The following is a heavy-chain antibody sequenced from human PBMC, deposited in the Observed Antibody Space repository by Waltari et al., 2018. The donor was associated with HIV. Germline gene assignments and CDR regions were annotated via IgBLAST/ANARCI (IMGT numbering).Heavy chain of an antibody. Sequence: EVQLVESGGGLVQPGGSLNLSCAASGFTFSGSAMHWARQASGKGLEGVGRIRSKANSYATAYAASVKGRFTISRDDSKNTAYLQMNSLKTEDTAVYYCTRSGGSPDYWGQGTLVTVSS. J-gene: IGHJ4*02. CDR3: TRSGGSPDY. CDR1: GFTFSGSA. V-gene: IGHV3-73*02. D-gene: IGHD1-26*01. CDR2: IRSKANSYAT.